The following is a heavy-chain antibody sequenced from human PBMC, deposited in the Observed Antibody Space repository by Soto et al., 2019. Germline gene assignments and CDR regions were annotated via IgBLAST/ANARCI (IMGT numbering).Heavy chain of an antibody. CDR1: GFTFSSYG. D-gene: IGHD2-2*01. CDR3: ARDLAVVPAAMRLAYYYYGMDV. Sequence: GGSLRLSCAASGFTFSSYGMHWVRQAPGKGLEWVAVIWYDGSNKYYADSVKGRFTISRDNSKNTLYLQMNSLRAEDTAVYYCARDLAVVPAAMRLAYYYYGMDVWGQGTTVTVSS. V-gene: IGHV3-33*01. J-gene: IGHJ6*02. CDR2: IWYDGSNK.